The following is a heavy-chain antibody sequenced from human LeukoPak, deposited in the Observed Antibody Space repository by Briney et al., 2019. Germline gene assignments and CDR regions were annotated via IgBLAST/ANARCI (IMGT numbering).Heavy chain of an antibody. J-gene: IGHJ5*02. V-gene: IGHV1-8*02. CDR3: ARGRGSGHKENWFDP. CDR1: GGSFSSYA. CDR2: MNPNSGNT. Sequence: ASVKVSCKASGGSFSSYAISWVPLAPGQGLEWMGWMNPNSGNTGYAQKFQGRVTMTRNTSISTAYMELSSLRSEDTAVYYCARGRGSGHKENWFDPWGQGTLVTVSS. D-gene: IGHD6-19*01.